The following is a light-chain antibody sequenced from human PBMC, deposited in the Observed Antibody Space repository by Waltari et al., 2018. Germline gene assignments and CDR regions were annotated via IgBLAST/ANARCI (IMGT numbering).Light chain of an antibody. CDR3: AVWDDSLSGPV. J-gene: IGLJ3*02. Sequence: QSLLTQPPSASGTPGQRVTISCSGSNSNIGSNPVTWYQQVPGRAPKLLINSNTERPSGVPLRFTGSKSGTSASMDIRGLQPEDEAEYYCAVWDDSLSGPVFGGGTKLTVL. V-gene: IGLV1-44*01. CDR2: SNT. CDR1: NSNIGSNP.